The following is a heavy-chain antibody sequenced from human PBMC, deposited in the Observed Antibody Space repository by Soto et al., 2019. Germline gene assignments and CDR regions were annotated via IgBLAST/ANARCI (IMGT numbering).Heavy chain of an antibody. V-gene: IGHV4-59*01. D-gene: IGHD5-18*01. Sequence: PSETLSLTCTVSGGPIRSYYWSWIRQPPGKGLEWIGYIYYSGSTNYNPSLKSRVTISVDTSKNQFSLKLSSVTAADTAVYYCARRYGYSFDYWGQGTLVTAPQ. J-gene: IGHJ4*02. CDR3: ARRYGYSFDY. CDR1: GGPIRSYY. CDR2: IYYSGST.